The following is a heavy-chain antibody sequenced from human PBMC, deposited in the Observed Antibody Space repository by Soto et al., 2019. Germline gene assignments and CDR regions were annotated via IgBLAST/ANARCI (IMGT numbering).Heavy chain of an antibody. Sequence: SETLSLTCTVSGCSISSSSYYWGWIRQPPGKGLEWIGSIYYSGSTYYNPSLKSRVTISVDTSKNQFSLKLSSVTAADTAVYYCARLYSSGWYDYWGQGTLVTVSS. D-gene: IGHD6-19*01. CDR2: IYYSGST. CDR3: ARLYSSGWYDY. V-gene: IGHV4-39*01. CDR1: GCSISSSSYY. J-gene: IGHJ4*02.